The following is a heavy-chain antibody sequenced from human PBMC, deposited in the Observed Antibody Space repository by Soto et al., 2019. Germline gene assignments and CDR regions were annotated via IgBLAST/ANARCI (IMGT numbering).Heavy chain of an antibody. Sequence: SETLSLTCTVSGASISSSYWSWIRQSPGKGLEWIGYVYHTGSTNYNPSLKSRVTISLDTSKSQFSLNLTSLTTADTAVYFCARGGNRYSNVASGVGGFDYWGQGSLVTISS. CDR2: VYHTGST. CDR3: ARGGNRYSNVASGVGGFDY. CDR1: GASISSSY. D-gene: IGHD5-12*01. V-gene: IGHV4-59*01. J-gene: IGHJ4*02.